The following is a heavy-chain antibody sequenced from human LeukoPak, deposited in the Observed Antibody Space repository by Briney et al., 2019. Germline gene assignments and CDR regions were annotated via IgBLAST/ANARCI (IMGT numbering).Heavy chain of an antibody. Sequence: QPGGSLRLSCAASRFTFSSYGMHWVRQAPGKGLEWVAVISYDGSNKYYADSVKGRFTISRDNSMNTLYLQMNSLRAEDTAVYYCAKDSGDYDSSGKGREDFDYWGQGTLVTVSS. V-gene: IGHV3-30*18. J-gene: IGHJ4*02. CDR1: RFTFSSYG. CDR2: ISYDGSNK. D-gene: IGHD3-22*01. CDR3: AKDSGDYDSSGKGREDFDY.